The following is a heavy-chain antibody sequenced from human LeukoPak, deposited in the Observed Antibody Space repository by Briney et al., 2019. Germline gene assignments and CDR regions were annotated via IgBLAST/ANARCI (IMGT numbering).Heavy chain of an antibody. CDR3: ARDYHGSRSLTTFDS. CDR2: IIPIFGTA. J-gene: IGHJ4*02. D-gene: IGHD3-10*01. Sequence: SVKVSCKASGGTFSSYTISWVRQAPGQGLEWMGGIIPIFGTANYAQKFQGRVTITADESTRTAYMELSSLRSEDTAVYYCARDYHGSRSLTTFDSWGQGTLVTVSS. V-gene: IGHV1-69*13. CDR1: GGTFSSYT.